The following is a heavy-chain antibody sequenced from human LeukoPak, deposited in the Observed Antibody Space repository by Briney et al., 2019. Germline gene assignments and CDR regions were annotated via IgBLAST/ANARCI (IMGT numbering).Heavy chain of an antibody. V-gene: IGHV4-4*09. Sequence: PSETLSLTCTVSGDPISSDHWSWIRQPPEKGLEYIGYIYNSESSDYNPSLKSRVTMSVDTPKNQFSLKLTSVTAADTAVYYCARLGGYQLPRQTYKYHPLDVWGQGTTVTVSS. CDR3: ARLGGYQLPRQTYKYHPLDV. CDR2: IYNSESS. D-gene: IGHD2-2*01. CDR1: GDPISSDH. J-gene: IGHJ6*02.